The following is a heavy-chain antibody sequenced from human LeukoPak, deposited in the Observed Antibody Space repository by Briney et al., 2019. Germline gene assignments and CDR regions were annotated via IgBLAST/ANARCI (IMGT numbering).Heavy chain of an antibody. Sequence: GRSLRLSCAASGFTFSSYGMHWVRQAPGKGLEWVAVISYDGSNKYYADSVKGRFTISRDNSKNTLCLQMNSLRAEDTAVYYCAKKGPKEGGKEVGAGYYSYYMDVWGKGPTVTVSS. V-gene: IGHV3-30*18. CDR1: GFTFSSYG. D-gene: IGHD1-26*01. CDR2: ISYDGSNK. CDR3: AKKGPKEGGKEVGAGYYSYYMDV. J-gene: IGHJ6*03.